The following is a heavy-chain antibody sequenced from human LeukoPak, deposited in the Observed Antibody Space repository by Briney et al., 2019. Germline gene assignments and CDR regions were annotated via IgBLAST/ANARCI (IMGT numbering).Heavy chain of an antibody. V-gene: IGHV4-39*01. CDR3: GRYSYVSTWVDP. J-gene: IGHJ5*02. CDR2: IYYSGST. D-gene: IGHD5-18*01. Sequence: PSETLSLTCTVSGGSISSSSYYWGWIRQPPGKGLGWIGSIYYSGSTYYNPSLKSRVTISVDTSKNQFSLKLSSVTAADTAVYYCGRYSYVSTWVDPWGQGTLVIVSS. CDR1: GGSISSSSYY.